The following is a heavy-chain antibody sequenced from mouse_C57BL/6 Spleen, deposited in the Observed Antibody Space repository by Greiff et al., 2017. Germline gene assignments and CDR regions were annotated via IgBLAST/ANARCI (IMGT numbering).Heavy chain of an antibody. CDR2: INPNNGGT. V-gene: IGHV1-26*01. J-gene: IGHJ4*01. CDR3: ARHYDYEVYYYAMDY. CDR1: GYTFTDYY. D-gene: IGHD2-4*01. Sequence: EVQLQQSGPELVKPGASVKISCKASGYTFTDYYMNWVKQSHGKSLEWIGDINPNNGGTSYNQKFKGKATLTVDKSSSTAYMELRSLTSEDSAVYYCARHYDYEVYYYAMDYWGQGTSVTVSS.